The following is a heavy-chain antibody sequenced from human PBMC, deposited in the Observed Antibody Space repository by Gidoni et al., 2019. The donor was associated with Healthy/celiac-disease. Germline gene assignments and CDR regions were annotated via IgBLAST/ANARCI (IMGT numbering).Heavy chain of an antibody. J-gene: IGHJ6*02. CDR1: GGSISSISYY. V-gene: IGHV4-39*01. CDR2: IYYSGST. D-gene: IGHD3-3*01. CDR3: ASDFWSGYRGGYGMDV. Sequence: QLQLQESGPGLVKPSETLSLTCTVSGGSISSISYYWGWIRQPPGKGLEWIGSIYYSGSTYYNPSLKSRVTISVDTSKNQFSLKLSSVTAADTAVYYCASDFWSGYRGGYGMDVWGQGTTVTVSS.